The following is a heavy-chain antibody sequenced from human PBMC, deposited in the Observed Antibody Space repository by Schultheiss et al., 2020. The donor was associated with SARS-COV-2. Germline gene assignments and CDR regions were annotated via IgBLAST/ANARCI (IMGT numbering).Heavy chain of an antibody. D-gene: IGHD6-19*01. V-gene: IGHV4-4*07. CDR3: AREGAVAGHWYWFDP. CDR1: GGSISSYY. Sequence: SQTLSLTCTVSGGSISSYYWSWIRQPAGKGLEWIGRIYTSGSTNYNPSLKSRVTISVDTSKNQFSLKLNSVTAADTAVYYCAREGAVAGHWYWFDPWGQGTLVTVSS. J-gene: IGHJ5*02. CDR2: IYTSGST.